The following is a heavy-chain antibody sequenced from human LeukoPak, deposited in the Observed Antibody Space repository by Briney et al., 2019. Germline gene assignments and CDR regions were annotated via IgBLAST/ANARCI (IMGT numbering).Heavy chain of an antibody. V-gene: IGHV3-20*04. CDR3: ALHLNYDILTGYWY. CDR2: VNWNCGRT. J-gene: IGHJ4*02. Sequence: PGGSLRLSCAASGFTFDDYGMSWVRQAPRKGLERVSGVNWNCGRTGYADSVKGRFTISRDNAKNSLYLQMNSLRAEDTALYYCALHLNYDILTGYWYWGQGTLVTVSS. CDR1: GFTFDDYG. D-gene: IGHD3-9*01.